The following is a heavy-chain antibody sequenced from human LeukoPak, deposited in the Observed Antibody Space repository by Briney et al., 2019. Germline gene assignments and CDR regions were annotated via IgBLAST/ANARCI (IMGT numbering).Heavy chain of an antibody. CDR2: IYTSGST. Sequence: SETLSLTCTVSGGSISSGSYYWSWIRQPAGKGLEWIGRIYTSGSTNYNPSLKSRVTISVDTSKNQFSLKLSSVTAADTAVYYCAREYSEGRAFDIWGQGTMVTVSS. V-gene: IGHV4-61*02. CDR1: GGSISSGSYY. D-gene: IGHD2-15*01. J-gene: IGHJ3*02. CDR3: AREYSEGRAFDI.